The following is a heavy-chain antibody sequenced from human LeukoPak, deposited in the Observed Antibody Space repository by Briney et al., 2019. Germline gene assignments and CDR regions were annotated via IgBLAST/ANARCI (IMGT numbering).Heavy chain of an antibody. Sequence: SETLSLTCAVSGYSISSGYWWGWIRQPPGKGLEWIGSIYHSGSTYYHPSLKSRVTMSVDTSRNQFSLKLNSVTAADTAVYYCARGGLSTVYWNFDLWGRGTLVTVSS. J-gene: IGHJ2*01. D-gene: IGHD4-17*01. V-gene: IGHV4-38-2*01. CDR1: GYSISSGYW. CDR3: ARGGLSTVYWNFDL. CDR2: IYHSGST.